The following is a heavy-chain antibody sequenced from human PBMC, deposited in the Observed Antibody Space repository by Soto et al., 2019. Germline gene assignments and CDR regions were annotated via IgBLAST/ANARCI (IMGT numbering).Heavy chain of an antibody. Sequence: QLQLQESGPGLVKPSETLSLTCTVSGDSISSSDNYWGWIRQPPGKGLEWIVSLYYSGNTYYNPSLRSRVTISVDTSNNQFSLRRNSVTAADTAVYYCARHGHWSYDLWGQGTLVTVAS. J-gene: IGHJ5*02. D-gene: IGHD2-8*02. CDR3: ARHGHWSYDL. CDR1: GDSISSSDNY. V-gene: IGHV4-39*01. CDR2: LYYSGNT.